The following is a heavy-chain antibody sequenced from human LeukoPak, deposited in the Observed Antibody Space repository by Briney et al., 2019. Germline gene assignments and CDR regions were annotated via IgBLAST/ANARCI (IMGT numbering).Heavy chain of an antibody. Sequence: GESLKISCKGSGYSFSSYWIGLVRQMPGKGLEWMGIIYPGDSDTRYSPSFQGQVTISADKSISTAYLQWSSLKASDTAMYYCARILLPAAIWYFDYWGQGTLVTVSS. CDR2: IYPGDSDT. CDR1: GYSFSSYW. D-gene: IGHD2-2*01. J-gene: IGHJ4*02. V-gene: IGHV5-51*01. CDR3: ARILLPAAIWYFDY.